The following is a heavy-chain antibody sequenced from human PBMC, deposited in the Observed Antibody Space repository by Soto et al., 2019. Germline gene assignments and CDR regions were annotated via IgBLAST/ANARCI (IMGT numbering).Heavy chain of an antibody. J-gene: IGHJ6*02. Sequence: QVQLVQSGAEVKKPGSSVKVSCKASGGTFSSYTISWVRQAPGQGLEWMGRIIPILGIANYAQKFQGRVTITADKSTSTANMELSSLRSEDTAVYYCARFRGSYGMDVWGQGTMVTVSS. CDR2: IIPILGIA. CDR1: GGTFSSYT. CDR3: ARFRGSYGMDV. V-gene: IGHV1-69*02. D-gene: IGHD3-10*01.